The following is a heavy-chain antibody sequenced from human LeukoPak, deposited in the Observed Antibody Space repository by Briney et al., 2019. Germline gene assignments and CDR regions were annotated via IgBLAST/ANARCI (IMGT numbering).Heavy chain of an antibody. Sequence: SETLSLTCTVSDASINSGNYYWTWIRQPAGKGLEWIGRVYAGGTTNCNPSLKSRVTISIDTSKSQFSLKLTSVTAADTAVYYCARSPYYDFWSGSYGGYFDYWGQGTLVTVSS. D-gene: IGHD3-3*01. J-gene: IGHJ4*02. CDR1: DASINSGNYY. V-gene: IGHV4-61*02. CDR3: ARSPYYDFWSGSYGGYFDY. CDR2: VYAGGTT.